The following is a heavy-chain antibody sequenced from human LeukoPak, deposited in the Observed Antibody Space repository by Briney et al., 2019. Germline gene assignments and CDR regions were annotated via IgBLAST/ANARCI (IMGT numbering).Heavy chain of an antibody. CDR1: GFTFTSYA. D-gene: IGHD6-6*01. Sequence: GGSLRLSCAASGFTFTSYAMSWVRQAPGKGLEWVSAISGSGGSTYYADPVKGRFTISRDNSKNTLYLQMNSLRAEDTPVYYCARVLAAARLDFRGQGTLVTVSS. J-gene: IGHJ4*02. V-gene: IGHV3-23*01. CDR3: ARVLAAARLDF. CDR2: ISGSGGST.